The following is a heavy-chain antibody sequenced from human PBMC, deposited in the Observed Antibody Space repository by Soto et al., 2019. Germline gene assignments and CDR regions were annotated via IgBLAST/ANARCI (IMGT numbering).Heavy chain of an antibody. CDR1: GFTFSSYG. J-gene: IGHJ4*02. V-gene: IGHV3-30*18. D-gene: IGHD4-4*01. CDR2: ISYDGSNK. CDR3: AKDSRDYSNFPYYFDY. Sequence: GGSLRLSCAASGFTFSSYGMHWVRQAPGKGLEWVAVISYDGSNKYYADSVKGRFTISRDNSKNTLYLQMNSLRAEDTAVYYCAKDSRDYSNFPYYFDYWGQGTLVTVSS.